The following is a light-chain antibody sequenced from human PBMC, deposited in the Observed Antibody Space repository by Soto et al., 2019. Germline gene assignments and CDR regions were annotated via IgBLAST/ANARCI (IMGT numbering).Light chain of an antibody. Sequence: DIQMTQSPSTLSASVGDRVTITCRASQSISSWLAWYQQKPGKAPKLLIYDASSLESGVPSRFSGSGSGTEFTLTISSLQPYDVATYYCQQYNSYWTFGQGTKVDIK. CDR2: DAS. V-gene: IGKV1-5*01. CDR1: QSISSW. CDR3: QQYNSYWT. J-gene: IGKJ1*01.